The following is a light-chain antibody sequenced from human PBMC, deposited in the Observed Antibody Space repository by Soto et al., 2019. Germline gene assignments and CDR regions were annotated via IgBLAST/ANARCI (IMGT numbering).Light chain of an antibody. Sequence: QSALTQPASVSGSPGQSITISCTETSSDVGNYNLVSWYQQHPDKAPKLLIFEGSKRPSGVSNRFSGSKSGNTASLTVSGLQAEDEADYYCSVYTGILTSYVFGAGTKVTVL. CDR3: SVYTGILTSYV. J-gene: IGLJ1*01. V-gene: IGLV2-23*01. CDR2: EGS. CDR1: SSDVGNYNL.